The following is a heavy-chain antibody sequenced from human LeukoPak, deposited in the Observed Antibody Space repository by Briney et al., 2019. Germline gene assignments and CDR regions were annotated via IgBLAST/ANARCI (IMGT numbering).Heavy chain of an antibody. V-gene: IGHV3-23*01. D-gene: IGHD3-10*01. CDR2: ITSSGDGT. J-gene: IGHJ4*02. CDR3: AEDRAVLNGGIDY. CDR1: GFTFRNYA. Sequence: PGGSLRLSCAASGFTFRNYAMSWVRQAPGKGLEWVSTITSSGDGTYYADSVKGRFTISRDNFKNTLYLQMSSLRAEDTAVYYCAEDRAVLNGGIDYWGQGTLVTVSS.